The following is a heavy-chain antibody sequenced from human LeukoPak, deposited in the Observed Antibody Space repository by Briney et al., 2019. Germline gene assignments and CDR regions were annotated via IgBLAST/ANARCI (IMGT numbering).Heavy chain of an antibody. CDR2: IYYSGST. V-gene: IGHV4-39*01. J-gene: IGHJ4*02. D-gene: IGHD3-22*01. CDR3: ARSYLGRAIYDSSGYYPPGY. Sequence: SETLSLTCTVSGGSISSYYWSWIRQPPGKGLEWIGSIYYSGSTYYNPSLKSRVTISVDTSKNQFSLKLSSVTAADTAVYYCARSYLGRAIYDSSGYYPPGYWGQGTLVTVSS. CDR1: GGSISSYY.